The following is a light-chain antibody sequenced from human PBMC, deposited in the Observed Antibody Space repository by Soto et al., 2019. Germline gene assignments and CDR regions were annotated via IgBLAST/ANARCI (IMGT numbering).Light chain of an antibody. J-gene: IGKJ3*01. CDR3: QHYGTSPFT. CDR2: GAS. CDR1: QSVSSSY. V-gene: IGKV3-20*01. Sequence: EIVLTQSPGTLSLSPGERVTLSCRASQSVSSSYLAWYQQKPGQAPRLLIYGASNRATGIPDRFSGSGSGTDFTLTISRLEPEDFAVYYCQHYGTSPFTFGPWTKVDIK.